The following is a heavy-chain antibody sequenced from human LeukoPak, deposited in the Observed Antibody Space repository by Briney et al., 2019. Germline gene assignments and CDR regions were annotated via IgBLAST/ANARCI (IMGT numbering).Heavy chain of an antibody. CDR2: ISGSGGST. Sequence: GGSLRLSCAASGFTFISYAMSWVRQAPGEGLEWVSAISGSGGSTYYADSVKGRFTISRDNSKNTLYLQMNSLRAEDTAVYYCAKIVDTAMIFDYWGQGTLVTVSS. CDR3: AKIVDTAMIFDY. J-gene: IGHJ4*02. CDR1: GFTFISYA. V-gene: IGHV3-23*01. D-gene: IGHD5-18*01.